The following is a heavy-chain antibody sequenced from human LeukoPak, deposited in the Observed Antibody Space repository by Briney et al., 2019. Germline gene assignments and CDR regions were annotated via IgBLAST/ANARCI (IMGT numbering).Heavy chain of an antibody. CDR2: IGGSGGST. CDR1: GFTVNTFY. D-gene: IGHD1-26*01. V-gene: IGHV3-23*01. CDR3: TKDFSQWDLNENWFDP. J-gene: IGHJ5*02. Sequence: GGSLRLSCAASGFTVNTFYMSWVRQAPGKGLEWVSAIGGSGGSTFYADSVRGRFTISRDNSKNTLYLQMNSLRAEDTAVYYCTKDFSQWDLNENWFDPWGQGTLVTVSS.